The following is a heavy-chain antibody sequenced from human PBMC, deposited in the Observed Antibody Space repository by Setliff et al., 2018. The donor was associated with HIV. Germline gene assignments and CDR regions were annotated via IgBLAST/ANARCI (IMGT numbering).Heavy chain of an antibody. V-gene: IGHV3-11*04. D-gene: IGHD1-26*01. CDR3: TRGED. CDR2: ISSSGSPI. J-gene: IGHJ4*02. Sequence: PGGSLRLSCAASGFNVNNKYMSWVRQAPGKGLEWLSYISSSGSPIYYADSVKGRFMFSRDTTKTSFYLQMNSLRAGDMGVYYCTRGEDWGQGTLVTVSS. CDR1: GFNVNNKY.